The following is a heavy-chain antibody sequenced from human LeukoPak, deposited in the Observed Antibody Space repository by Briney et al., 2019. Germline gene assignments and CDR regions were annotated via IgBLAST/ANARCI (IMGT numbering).Heavy chain of an antibody. V-gene: IGHV3-30*02. J-gene: IGHJ4*02. Sequence: GGSLRLSCAASGFTFSSYGMHWVRQAPGKGLEWVAFIRYDGSNKYYADSVKGRFTISRDNSKNTLYLQMNSLRAEDTAVYYCAKGGFSSSWYWYGSYYFDYWGQGTLVTVSS. CDR1: GFTFSSYG. D-gene: IGHD6-13*01. CDR3: AKGGFSSSWYWYGSYYFDY. CDR2: IRYDGSNK.